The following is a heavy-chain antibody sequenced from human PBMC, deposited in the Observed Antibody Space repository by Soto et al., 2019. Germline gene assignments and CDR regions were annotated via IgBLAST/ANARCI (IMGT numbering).Heavy chain of an antibody. D-gene: IGHD2-15*01. CDR2: ISLAGKT. J-gene: IGHJ6*02. Sequence: QVQLQESGPGLVKPSGTLSLTCAVSSGSITSYNYWSWVRQPPGKGLEWIGQISLAGKTDYNSNLKCRVTLSIDISKNQLSLKLGSATTADTAVYFCERHYSLAKDVWGQGTTVIVSS. CDR3: ERHYSLAKDV. CDR1: SGSITSYNY. V-gene: IGHV4-4*02.